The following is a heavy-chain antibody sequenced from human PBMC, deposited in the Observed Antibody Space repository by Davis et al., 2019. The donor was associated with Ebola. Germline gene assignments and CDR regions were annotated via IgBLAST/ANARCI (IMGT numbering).Heavy chain of an antibody. CDR2: ISYDGTTK. Sequence: GESLKISCAASGFTFSSYAMHWVRQAPGKGLEWVAVISYDGTTKYYADSVKGRFTISRDNSKNTLYLQMNSLRAEDTAVYYCARGGVDGSSWILRYYYGIDVWGQGTTVTVSS. J-gene: IGHJ6*02. D-gene: IGHD6-13*01. CDR1: GFTFSSYA. CDR3: ARGGVDGSSWILRYYYGIDV. V-gene: IGHV3-30*04.